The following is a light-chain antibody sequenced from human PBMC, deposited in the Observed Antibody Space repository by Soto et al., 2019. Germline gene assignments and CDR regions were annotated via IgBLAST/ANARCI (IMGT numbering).Light chain of an antibody. CDR2: DAS. V-gene: IGKV1-5*01. CDR3: QQCSSYPST. J-gene: IGKJ1*01. Sequence: DIQMTQSPSSLSASVGDTVTINCRANQSVSSWLAWYQQKPGQTPKLLIYDASTLETGVQSRFAGSEAETEFTLTISGLQPDDFATYYCQQCSSYPSTFGQGTRVEIK. CDR1: QSVSSW.